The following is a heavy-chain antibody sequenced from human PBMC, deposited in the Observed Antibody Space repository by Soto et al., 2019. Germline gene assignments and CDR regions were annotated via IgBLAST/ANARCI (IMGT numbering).Heavy chain of an antibody. CDR2: INAGNGNT. D-gene: IGHD2-2*02. V-gene: IGHV1-3*01. J-gene: IGHJ4*02. CDR3: ARDKGYCSGASCYNALFDY. Sequence: QVQFVQSGAEVKKPGASVKVSCKASGYSFTTYAMHWVRQAPGQRLEWMGWINAGNGNTKNSQKFQGRVTITRDTSAGTVYMELSSLGSEDTAVYYCARDKGYCSGASCYNALFDYWGQGTLVTVSS. CDR1: GYSFTTYA.